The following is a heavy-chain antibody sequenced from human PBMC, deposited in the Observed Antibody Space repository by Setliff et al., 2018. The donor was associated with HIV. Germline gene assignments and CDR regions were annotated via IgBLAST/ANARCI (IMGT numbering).Heavy chain of an antibody. V-gene: IGHV4-39*01. CDR3: ARHSLGNIGDYIRIGAIDI. J-gene: IGHJ3*02. Sequence: PSETLSLTCTVSGGSISSRNYYWAWIRQPPGKRLEWIGTIYYSGTTHYNPSLNSRVIISVDTSKNQFSLRLNSVTAADTAVYYCARHSLGNIGDYIRIGAIDIWGQGTMVTVSS. CDR2: IYYSGTT. D-gene: IGHD4-17*01. CDR1: GGSISSRNYY.